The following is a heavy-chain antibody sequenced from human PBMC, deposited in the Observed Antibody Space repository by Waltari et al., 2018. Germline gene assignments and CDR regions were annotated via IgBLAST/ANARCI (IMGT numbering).Heavy chain of an antibody. V-gene: IGHV3-11*01. J-gene: IGHJ4*02. CDR2: ISGPGTAK. Sequence: QVQLVATGGGLVRPGGSLRLSGAASGCSFTDYYMSWLRQTPEKGLELLSYISGPGTAKHYADSVKGRFTISRDNAKNSLFLQMNSLRADDTAVYYCARANYGPDYWGQGTLVTVSS. CDR3: ARANYGPDY. CDR1: GCSFTDYY. D-gene: IGHD3-10*01.